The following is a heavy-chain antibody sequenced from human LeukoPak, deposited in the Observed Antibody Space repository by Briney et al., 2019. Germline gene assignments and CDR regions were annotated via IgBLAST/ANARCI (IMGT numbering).Heavy chain of an antibody. J-gene: IGHJ4*02. CDR2: ISRSGSTK. V-gene: IGHV3-11*04. CDR1: GFTFSDYN. Sequence: GGSLRLSCAASGFTFSDYNMRWIRQAPGKGLEWVSSISRSGSTKYYADSVKGRFTISRDNAKNSLFLQMNSLRAEDTAVYYCARVYYYESIDYWGQGTLVTVSS. D-gene: IGHD3-22*01. CDR3: ARVYYYESIDY.